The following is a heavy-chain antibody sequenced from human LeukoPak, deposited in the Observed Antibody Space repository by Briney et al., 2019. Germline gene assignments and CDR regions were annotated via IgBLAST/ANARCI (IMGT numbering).Heavy chain of an antibody. D-gene: IGHD4-17*01. CDR3: ARDGGHYGDYADY. CDR1: GYSISSGYY. Sequence: TPSETLSLTCTVSGYSISSGYYWGWIRQPPGRGLEWIGTIYHSGSTNFNPSLKSRVTISIDTSKNQFSLKLNSVTAADTAVYYCARDGGHYGDYADYWGQGTLVTVSS. J-gene: IGHJ4*02. CDR2: IYHSGST. V-gene: IGHV4-38-2*02.